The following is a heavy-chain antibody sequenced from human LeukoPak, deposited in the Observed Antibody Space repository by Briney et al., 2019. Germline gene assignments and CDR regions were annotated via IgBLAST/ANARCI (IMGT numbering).Heavy chain of an antibody. CDR3: ARERGAYYFDC. CDR1: GFTFNSYT. J-gene: IGHJ4*02. Sequence: GGSLRLSCAASGFTFNSYTMHWVRQAPGKGLEYVSAINSNGGTTYYADSVKGRFTISRDDSKNTLYLQMGSLRADDMAVYYCARERGAYYFDCWGQGTLVTVSS. V-gene: IGHV3-64*02. D-gene: IGHD3-10*01. CDR2: INSNGGTT.